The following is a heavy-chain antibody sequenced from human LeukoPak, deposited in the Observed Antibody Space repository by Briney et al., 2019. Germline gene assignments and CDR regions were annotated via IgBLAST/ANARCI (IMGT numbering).Heavy chain of an antibody. CDR1: GFTFSSYA. CDR2: ISSNGGST. Sequence: PGGSLRLSCAASGFTFSSYAMHWVRQAPGKGREYVSAISSNGGSTYYANSVKGRFTISRDNSKNTLYLQMGSLRAEDMAVYYCARSADIVVVVAATPESFYYGMDVWGQGTTVTVSS. D-gene: IGHD2-15*01. CDR3: ARSADIVVVVAATPESFYYGMDV. V-gene: IGHV3-64*01. J-gene: IGHJ6*02.